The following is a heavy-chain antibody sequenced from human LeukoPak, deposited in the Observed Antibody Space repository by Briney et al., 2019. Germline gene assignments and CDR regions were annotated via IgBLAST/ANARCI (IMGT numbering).Heavy chain of an antibody. CDR3: ARSGWYSFDAFDI. D-gene: IGHD6-19*01. J-gene: IGHJ3*02. Sequence: GGSLRLSCAASGFTFSSYTMNWVRQAPGKGLEWVSSISSSSSHIYYADSVKGRFTISRDNAKNSLYLQMNSLRAEDTAVYYCARSGWYSFDAFDIWGQGTMVTVSS. V-gene: IGHV3-21*01. CDR2: ISSSSSHI. CDR1: GFTFSSYT.